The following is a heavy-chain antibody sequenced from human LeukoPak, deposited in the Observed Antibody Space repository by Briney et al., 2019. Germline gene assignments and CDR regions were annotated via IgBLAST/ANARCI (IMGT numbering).Heavy chain of an antibody. J-gene: IGHJ4*02. CDR2: INPSGAGT. CDR1: GYTFTRYF. V-gene: IGHV1-46*01. CDR3: ARSTDLFYFDY. D-gene: IGHD3-3*01. Sequence: ASVKVSCKASGYTFTRYFIHWVRQAPGQGLEWMGIINPSGAGTTYAQKFQGRVTMTRDTSTSTVYMELSSLRSEDTAVYYCARSTDLFYFDYWGQGTLVTVSS.